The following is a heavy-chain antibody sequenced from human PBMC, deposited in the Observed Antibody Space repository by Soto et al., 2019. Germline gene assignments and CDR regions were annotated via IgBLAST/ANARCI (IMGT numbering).Heavy chain of an antibody. J-gene: IGHJ2*01. CDR3: AKVGDSPDVFSATTRFVPRVGYFDL. D-gene: IGHD4-17*01. Sequence: EVQLLESGGGLVQPGGSLRLSCAASGFTFSSYAMSWVRQAPGKGLEWVSAISGSGGSTYYADSVKGRFHISRDNSQNTLYLKMNSLRAEDTAVYYCAKVGDSPDVFSATTRFVPRVGYFDLWGRGTLVTVSS. V-gene: IGHV3-23*01. CDR1: GFTFSSYA. CDR2: ISGSGGST.